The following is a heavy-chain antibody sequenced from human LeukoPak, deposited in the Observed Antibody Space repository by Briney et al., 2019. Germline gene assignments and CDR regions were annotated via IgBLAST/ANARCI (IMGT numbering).Heavy chain of an antibody. D-gene: IGHD5-12*01. J-gene: IGHJ4*02. CDR3: ARASGRGYSGYDWGY. V-gene: IGHV3-74*01. CDR2: IDYDGITT. CDR1: GFSLSTFW. Sequence: GGSLRLSCAASGFSLSTFWMHWVRQAPGKGLAWVSRIDYDGITTTYADSVKGRFTISRDNAKNSLYLQMNSLRAEDTAVYYCARASGRGYSGYDWGYWGQGTLVTVSS.